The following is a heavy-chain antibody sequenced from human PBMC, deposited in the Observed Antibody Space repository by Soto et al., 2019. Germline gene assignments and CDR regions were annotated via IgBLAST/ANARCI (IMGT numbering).Heavy chain of an antibody. Sequence: LSWIRQPPGKGLEWIGYIYYSGSTNYNPSLKSRVTISVDTSKNQFSLKLSSVTAADTAVYYCASHSGSYPYYFDYWGQGTLVTVSS. CDR2: IYYSGST. J-gene: IGHJ4*02. D-gene: IGHD1-26*01. CDR3: ASHSGSYPYYFDY. V-gene: IGHV4-61*07.